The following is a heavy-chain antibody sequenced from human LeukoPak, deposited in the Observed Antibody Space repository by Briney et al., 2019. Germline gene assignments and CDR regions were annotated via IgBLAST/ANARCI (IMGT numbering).Heavy chain of an antibody. CDR1: GFTFSSYS. V-gene: IGHV3-21*01. Sequence: GGSLRLSCAASGFTFSSYSMNWVRQAPGKGLEWVSSISSSSSYIYYADSVKGRFTISRDSAKNSLYLQMNSLRAEDTAVYYCAGSPTANYYYYMDVWGKGTTVTVSS. CDR3: AGSPTANYYYYMDV. J-gene: IGHJ6*03. CDR2: ISSSSSYI.